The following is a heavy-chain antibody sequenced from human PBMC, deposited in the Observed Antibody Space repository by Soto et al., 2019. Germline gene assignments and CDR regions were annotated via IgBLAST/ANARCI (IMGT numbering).Heavy chain of an antibody. CDR2: IYPGDSDT. J-gene: IGHJ4*02. Sequence: PGESLKISCKGAGYSFTSYVIGWVRKMPGKGLEWMGIIYPGDSDTRYSPSFQGQVTISADKSISTAYLQWSSLKASDTAMYYCALPLVGATHGFDYWGQGTLVTVSS. D-gene: IGHD1-26*01. CDR1: GYSFTSYV. CDR3: ALPLVGATHGFDY. V-gene: IGHV5-51*01.